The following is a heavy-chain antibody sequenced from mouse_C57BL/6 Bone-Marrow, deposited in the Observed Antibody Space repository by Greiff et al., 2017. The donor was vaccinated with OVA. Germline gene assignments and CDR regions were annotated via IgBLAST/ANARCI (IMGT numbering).Heavy chain of an antibody. CDR2: ISSGGSYT. CDR1: GFTFSSYG. Sequence: EVQGVESGGDLVKPGGSLKLSCAASGFTFSSYGMSWVRQTPDKRLEWVATISSGGSYTYYPDSVKGRFTISRDNAKNTLYLQMSSLKSEDTAMYYCARVIKGNYYAMDYWGQGTSVTVSS. J-gene: IGHJ4*01. CDR3: ARVIKGNYYAMDY. D-gene: IGHD2-4*01. V-gene: IGHV5-6*01.